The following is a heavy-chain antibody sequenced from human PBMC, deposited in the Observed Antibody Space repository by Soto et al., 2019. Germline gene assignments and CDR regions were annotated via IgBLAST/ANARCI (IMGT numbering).Heavy chain of an antibody. CDR2: INPRGGST. Sequence: ASVKVSFKASGYSFTSYFMHWVRQAPGQGLEWMGLINPRGGSTNYAQRFQGRVTMAWDTSTSTVYMELSRLRSDDTAVYYCARAPSSISSFFFDYWGQGTPVTVSS. CDR3: ARAPSSISSFFFDY. CDR1: GYSFTSYF. J-gene: IGHJ4*02. V-gene: IGHV1-46*01. D-gene: IGHD6-6*01.